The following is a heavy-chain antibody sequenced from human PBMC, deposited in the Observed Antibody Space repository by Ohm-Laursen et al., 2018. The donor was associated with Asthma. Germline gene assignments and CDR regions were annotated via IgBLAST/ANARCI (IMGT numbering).Heavy chain of an antibody. J-gene: IGHJ4*02. CDR2: INPNSDGT. CDR3: ARDGGNWNYFDY. Sequence: ASVKVSCKVSGYTFTDYYMHWVRQAPGQGLEWMGRINPNSDGTNYAQKFQGRITMTRDTSITTTYMELTRLTSDDTAVYYCARDGGNWNYFDYWGQGTLVTVSS. CDR1: GYTFTDYY. V-gene: IGHV1-2*06. D-gene: IGHD1-20*01.